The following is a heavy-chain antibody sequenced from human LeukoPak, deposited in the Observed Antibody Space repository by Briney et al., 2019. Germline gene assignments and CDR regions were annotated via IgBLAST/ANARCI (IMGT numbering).Heavy chain of an antibody. CDR3: AREGMYYYDSSGYPDY. J-gene: IGHJ4*02. Sequence: GASVKVSCKASGYTFTSYYMHWVRQAPGQGLEWMGTINPSGGSTSYAQKFQGRVTMTRDTSTSTVYMELSSLRSEDTAVYYCAREGMYYYDSSGYPDYWGQGTLVTVSS. D-gene: IGHD3-22*01. CDR2: INPSGGST. V-gene: IGHV1-46*01. CDR1: GYTFTSYY.